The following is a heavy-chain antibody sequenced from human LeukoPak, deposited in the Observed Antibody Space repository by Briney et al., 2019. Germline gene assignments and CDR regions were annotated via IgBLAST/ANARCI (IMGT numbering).Heavy chain of an antibody. D-gene: IGHD5-18*01. CDR3: SRGDYSYGFD. CDR1: GGSINSGSYF. J-gene: IGHJ4*02. Sequence: SQTLSLTCTVSGGSINSGSYFWSWIRQPAGKGLEWIGRIYPSGSTNYNPSLKSRVIISVDLSKNQSSLKLSSVTAADTAVYYCSRGDYSYGFDWGQGILVTVSS. CDR2: IYPSGST. V-gene: IGHV4-61*02.